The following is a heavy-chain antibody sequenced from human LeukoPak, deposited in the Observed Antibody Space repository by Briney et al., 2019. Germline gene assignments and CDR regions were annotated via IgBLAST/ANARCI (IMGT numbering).Heavy chain of an antibody. Sequence: PGRSLRLSCAASGFTFSSYGMHWVRQAPGKGLEWVAVISYDGSNKYYADSVKGRFTISRDNSKNTLYLQMNSLRAEDTAVYYCAKNSDSHFDYWGQGTLVTVSS. CDR3: AKNSDSHFDY. V-gene: IGHV3-30*18. J-gene: IGHJ4*02. D-gene: IGHD2-21*01. CDR1: GFTFSSYG. CDR2: ISYDGSNK.